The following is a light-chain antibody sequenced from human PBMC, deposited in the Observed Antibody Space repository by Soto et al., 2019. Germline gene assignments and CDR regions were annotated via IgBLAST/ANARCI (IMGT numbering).Light chain of an antibody. Sequence: QSALTQPAPGSGSPGQSITISCTGSNSDIGGYNSVSWYQQHPGKAPKLLIFGVTNRPSGVSDRFSGSKSGNTASLTISALQAEDEADYYCTSYTSVTIVVFGGGTKLTVL. J-gene: IGLJ2*01. CDR3: TSYTSVTIVV. CDR2: GVT. V-gene: IGLV2-14*01. CDR1: NSDIGGYNS.